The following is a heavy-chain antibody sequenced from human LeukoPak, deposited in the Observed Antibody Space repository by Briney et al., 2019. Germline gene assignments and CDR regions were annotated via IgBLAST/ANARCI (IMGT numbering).Heavy chain of an antibody. CDR2: INVYNGNT. CDR1: GYTFTSYG. V-gene: IGHV1-18*01. J-gene: IGHJ6*03. Sequence: ASVRVSCKASGYTFTSYGISWVRQAPGQSLEWMGWINVYNGNTNYAQKLQGRVTMTTDTSTSTVYMDLRSLRSDDTAVYYCARALTPWPPYYMDVWGKGTTVTVSS. D-gene: IGHD4-23*01. CDR3: ARALTPWPPYYMDV.